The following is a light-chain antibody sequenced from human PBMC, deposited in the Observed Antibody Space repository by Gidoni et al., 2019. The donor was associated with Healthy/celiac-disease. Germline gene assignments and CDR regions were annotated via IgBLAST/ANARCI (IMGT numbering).Light chain of an antibody. Sequence: QSVLTQPPTASGTPGQRVTISCSESSSNIGSNTVTWYQQLPGPAPKLLIYSNNPRPSGVPDRVSGSKSGTSASLAISGLQSEDEADYYCAAWDDSLNGWVFGGGTKLTVL. CDR2: SNN. J-gene: IGLJ3*02. CDR1: SSNIGSNT. CDR3: AAWDDSLNGWV. V-gene: IGLV1-44*01.